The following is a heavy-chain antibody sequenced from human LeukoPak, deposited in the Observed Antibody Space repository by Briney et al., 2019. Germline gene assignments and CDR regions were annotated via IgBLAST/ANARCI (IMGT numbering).Heavy chain of an antibody. J-gene: IGHJ5*02. CDR2: FYPEGGET. CDR1: GYTITELS. CDR3: ATFGGNSVGRVFWFDP. D-gene: IGHD4-23*01. Sequence: GASVKVSCKVSGYTITELSMHWVRQAPGKGLEWMGGFYPEGGETIYAQKFQGRVTMTEDTSTDTAYMELSSLRSEDTAVYYCATFGGNSVGRVFWFDPWGQGTLVTVSS. V-gene: IGHV1-24*01.